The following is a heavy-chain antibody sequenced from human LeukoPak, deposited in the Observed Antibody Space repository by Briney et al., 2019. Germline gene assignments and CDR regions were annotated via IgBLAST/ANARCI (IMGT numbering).Heavy chain of an antibody. V-gene: IGHV3-33*01. CDR1: GFTFSSYG. D-gene: IGHD2-2*01. CDR3: ARDRGVPAATAFDY. CDR2: IWYDGGNK. Sequence: GGSLRLSCAASGFTFSSYGMHWVRQAPGKGLEWVAVIWYDGGNKYYADSVKGRFTISRDNSKNTLYLQMNSLRAEDTAVYYCARDRGVPAATAFDYWGQGTLVTVSS. J-gene: IGHJ4*02.